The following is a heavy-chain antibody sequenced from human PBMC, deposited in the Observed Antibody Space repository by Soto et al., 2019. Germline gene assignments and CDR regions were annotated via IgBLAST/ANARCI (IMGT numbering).Heavy chain of an antibody. Sequence: GASVKVSCKASGYTFTSYSISWVRQAPGQGLEWMGWINTYNGNTNYAQKLQGRVTMTTDTSTSTAYMELGSLRSDDTAVYYCARDQITNYYDSSGYFGYWGQGTLVTVSS. D-gene: IGHD3-22*01. CDR3: ARDQITNYYDSSGYFGY. CDR2: INTYNGNT. CDR1: GYTFTSYS. J-gene: IGHJ4*02. V-gene: IGHV1-18*04.